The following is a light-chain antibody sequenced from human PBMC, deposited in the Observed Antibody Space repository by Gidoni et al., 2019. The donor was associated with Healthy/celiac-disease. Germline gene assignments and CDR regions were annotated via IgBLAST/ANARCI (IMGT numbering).Light chain of an antibody. V-gene: IGKV1-33*01. Sequence: DIQMTQSPSSLSASVGDRVTITCQASQDISNYLNWYQQKPGKAPKLLIYDPSNLETGVPSRFSGSGSGTDFTFTISSLQPEDIATYYCQQYDNLRYTFGQGTKLEIK. CDR1: QDISNY. CDR3: QQYDNLRYT. CDR2: DPS. J-gene: IGKJ2*01.